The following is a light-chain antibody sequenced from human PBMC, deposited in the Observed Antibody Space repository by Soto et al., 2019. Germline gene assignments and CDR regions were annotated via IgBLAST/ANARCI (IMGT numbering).Light chain of an antibody. V-gene: IGKV3-15*01. Sequence: EIVMTQSPATLSVSPGERATLSCRASQSVSSNLAWYQQKPGQAPRLHIYGASTMATGIPARFSGSESGTEFTLTISSLQSEDFAVYYCQQYNNWPGTFGQGTNVEIK. CDR1: QSVSSN. CDR2: GAS. CDR3: QQYNNWPGT. J-gene: IGKJ1*01.